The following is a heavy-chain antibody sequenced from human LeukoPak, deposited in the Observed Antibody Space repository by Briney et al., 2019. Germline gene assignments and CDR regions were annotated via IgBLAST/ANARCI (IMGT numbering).Heavy chain of an antibody. D-gene: IGHD3-10*01. CDR3: ARDGPGSPYYFDY. Sequence: GRSLRLSCAASGFTFSSYVMHWVRQVPGKGLEWVAVIWYDGSNECYADSVKGRFTISRDDSKNTLYLQMNSLRAEDTAVYYCARDGPGSPYYFDYWGQGTLVTVSS. CDR1: GFTFSSYV. CDR2: IWYDGSNE. J-gene: IGHJ4*02. V-gene: IGHV3-33*01.